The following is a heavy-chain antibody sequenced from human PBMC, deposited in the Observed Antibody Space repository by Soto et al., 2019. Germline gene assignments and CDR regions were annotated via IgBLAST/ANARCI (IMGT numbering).Heavy chain of an antibody. Sequence: GESLKISCKGSGHSFTSYWISWVRQMPGKGLEWMGRIDPSDSYTNYSPSFQGHVTISADKSISTAYLQWSSLKASDTAMYYCARHYDILTGYFDYWGQGTLVTVSS. CDR3: ARHYDILTGYFDY. J-gene: IGHJ4*02. CDR2: IDPSDSYT. D-gene: IGHD3-9*01. CDR1: GHSFTSYW. V-gene: IGHV5-10-1*01.